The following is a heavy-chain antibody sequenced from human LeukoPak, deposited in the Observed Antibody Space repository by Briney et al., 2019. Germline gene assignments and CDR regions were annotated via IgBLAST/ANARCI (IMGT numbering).Heavy chain of an antibody. V-gene: IGHV6-1*01. CDR2: TYYRSKWYN. Sequence: SQTLSLTCAISGDSVSNNRAAWHWIRQSPSRGLEWLGRTYYRSKWYNDYAVSVKSRITINPDTSKNQFSLQLNSVTPEDTAVYYCAREEGIAAENPIDYWGQGTLVTVSS. CDR3: AREEGIAAENPIDY. D-gene: IGHD6-13*01. J-gene: IGHJ4*02. CDR1: GDSVSNNRAA.